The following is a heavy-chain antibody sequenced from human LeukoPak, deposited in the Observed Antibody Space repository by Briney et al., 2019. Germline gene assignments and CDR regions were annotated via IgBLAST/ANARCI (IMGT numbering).Heavy chain of an antibody. D-gene: IGHD1-26*01. CDR2: IYHSGST. V-gene: IGHV4-30-4*01. CDR3: ARDSSGASYVV. Sequence: SETLSLTCTVSGGSIRSGDNYWSWTRQPPGKGLEWIGYIYHSGSTYYNPSLESRVTVSVDTSKNQFSLKLRSVTAADTAVYYCARDSSGASYVVWGQGKLVTVSS. CDR1: GGSIRSGDNY. J-gene: IGHJ4*02.